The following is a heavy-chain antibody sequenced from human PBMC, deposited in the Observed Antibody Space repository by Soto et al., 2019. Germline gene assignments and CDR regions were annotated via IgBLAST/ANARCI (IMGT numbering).Heavy chain of an antibody. V-gene: IGHV1-69*12. CDR3: ATGSLHCGGDCYHYYYYYGMDV. CDR2: IIPIFGTA. CDR1: GGTFSSYA. Sequence: QVQLVQSGAEVKKPGSSVKVSCKASGGTFSSYAISWVRQAPGQGLEWMGGIIPIFGTANYAQKFQGRVTITADESTSTAYMELSSLRSEDTAVYYCATGSLHCGGDCYHYYYYYGMDVWGQGTTVTVSS. J-gene: IGHJ6*02. D-gene: IGHD2-21*02.